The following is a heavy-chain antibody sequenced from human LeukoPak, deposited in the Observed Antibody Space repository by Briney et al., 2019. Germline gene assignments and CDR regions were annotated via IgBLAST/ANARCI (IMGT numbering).Heavy chain of an antibody. CDR2: IRYDGSNK. V-gene: IGHV3-30*02. J-gene: IGHJ4*02. D-gene: IGHD3-10*01. CDR3: ARDMITMVRGVITTRWGFIDY. Sequence: GGSLRLSCAASGLSFSSYGMHWVRQAPGKGLEWVAFIRYDGSNKYYADSVKGRFTISRDNSKNTLYLQMNSLRAEDTAVYYCARDMITMVRGVITTRWGFIDYWGQGTLVTVSS. CDR1: GLSFSSYG.